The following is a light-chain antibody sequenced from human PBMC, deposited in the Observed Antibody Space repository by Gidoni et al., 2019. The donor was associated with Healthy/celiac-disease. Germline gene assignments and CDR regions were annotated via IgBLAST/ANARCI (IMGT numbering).Light chain of an antibody. CDR2: KIS. J-gene: IGKJ1*01. Sequence: DIVMTQIPLSSHVTLGQPASISCRSSQSLVDSDGNTYLSWLQQRPGQPPRLLISKISNRFSGVPDRFSGSGAGTNFTLKISRVEAEDVGVYYCMQATQFPRTFGQGTKVEIK. CDR1: QSLVDSDGNTY. CDR3: MQATQFPRT. V-gene: IGKV2-24*01.